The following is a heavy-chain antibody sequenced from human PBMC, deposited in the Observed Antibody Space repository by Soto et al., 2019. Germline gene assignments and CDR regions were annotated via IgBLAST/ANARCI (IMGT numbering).Heavy chain of an antibody. CDR1: GYSFSSYW. V-gene: IGHV5-51*01. CDR2: IYPGDSDT. CDR3: ARRLPIAARPSGPPNYFDY. Sequence: GESLKISCKGSGYSFSSYWIGWVRQMPGRGLEWMGVIYPGDSDTRYSPSFQGQVTISVDKSISTAYLQWNSLKASDTAMYYCARRLPIAARPSGPPNYFDYWGQGTLVTVSS. D-gene: IGHD6-6*01. J-gene: IGHJ4*02.